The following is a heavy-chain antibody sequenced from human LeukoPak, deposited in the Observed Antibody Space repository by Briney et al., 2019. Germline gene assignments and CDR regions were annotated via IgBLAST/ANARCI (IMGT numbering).Heavy chain of an antibody. CDR1: GGSISSSTYY. CDR3: ARGQEQQPFDY. Sequence: SETPSLTCTVSGGSISSSTYYWGWIRQPPGKGLEWIGTIYYSGSTYFNPSLKSRVTISVDTSKNQFSLKLSSVTAADTAVYYCARGQEQQPFDYWGQGTLVTVSS. J-gene: IGHJ4*02. D-gene: IGHD6-13*01. V-gene: IGHV4-39*07. CDR2: IYYSGST.